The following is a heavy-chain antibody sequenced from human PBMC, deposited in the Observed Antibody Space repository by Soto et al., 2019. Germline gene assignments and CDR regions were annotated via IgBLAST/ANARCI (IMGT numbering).Heavy chain of an antibody. CDR3: ARCRWLGKYYFDY. V-gene: IGHV4-31*03. CDR1: GGSISSGGYY. CDR2: IYYSGGT. J-gene: IGHJ4*02. D-gene: IGHD5-12*01. Sequence: QVQLQESGPGLVKPSQTLSLTCTVSGGSISSGGYYWSWIRQHPGNGLECIGYIYYSGGTYYNQYLKSRVNLSVDTSKKKFSLKLSSVTAADTAVYYCARCRWLGKYYFDYWGQGTLVTVSS.